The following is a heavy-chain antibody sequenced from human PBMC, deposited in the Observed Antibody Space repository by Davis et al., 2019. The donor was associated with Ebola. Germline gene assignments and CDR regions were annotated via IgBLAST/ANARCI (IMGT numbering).Heavy chain of an antibody. J-gene: IGHJ5*02. V-gene: IGHV1-2*02. Sequence: ASVKVSCKASGYTYGHHGVGWVRQAPGQGLEWMGWINPNSGGTTYAQKFQGRVTMTGDTSISTAFMELTSLSSDDTAIYYCTTEFLFSNWFDPWGQGTLVTVSS. CDR2: INPNSGGT. CDR1: GYTYGHHG. CDR3: TTEFLFSNWFDP. D-gene: IGHD2/OR15-2a*01.